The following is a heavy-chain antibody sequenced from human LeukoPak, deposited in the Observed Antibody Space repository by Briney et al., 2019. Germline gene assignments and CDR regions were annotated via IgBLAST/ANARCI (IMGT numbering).Heavy chain of an antibody. D-gene: IGHD3-9*01. Sequence: PSETLSLTCTVSGGSISSYYWSWIRQPAGTALEWIGRIYTSGTITYNPSLKSRVTMSVDTSKNQFSLKLSSVTAADTAVYYCARYFDHRSWFDPWGQGTLVTVSS. J-gene: IGHJ5*02. CDR2: IYTSGTI. CDR1: GGSISSYY. V-gene: IGHV4-4*07. CDR3: ARYFDHRSWFDP.